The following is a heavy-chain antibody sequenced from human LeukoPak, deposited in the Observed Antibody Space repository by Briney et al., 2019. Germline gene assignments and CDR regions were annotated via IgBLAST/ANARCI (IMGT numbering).Heavy chain of an antibody. CDR2: ISHSGST. J-gene: IGHJ4*02. D-gene: IGHD5-24*01. V-gene: IGHV4-34*01. CDR1: GGSFSGYY. CDR3: ARGRDGYNPGVY. Sequence: SETLSLTCAVYGGSFSGYYWSWIRQPPGKGLEWIGEISHSGSTNYNPSLKSRVTISVDTSKNQFSLKLSSVTAADTAVYYCARGRDGYNPGVYWGQGTLVTVSS.